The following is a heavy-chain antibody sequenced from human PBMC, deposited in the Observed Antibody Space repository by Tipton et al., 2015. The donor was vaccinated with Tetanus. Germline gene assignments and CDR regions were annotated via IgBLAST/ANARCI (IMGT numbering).Heavy chain of an antibody. CDR3: ARETSLTTSY. CDR1: GFTFANYA. CDR2: ISSSGGHT. V-gene: IGHV3-23*01. Sequence: SLRLSCAASGFTFANYAMSWVRQAPGTGLEWVSGISSSGGHTYYADSVKGRFTISRDDSKNTLFLKMNSLRAEDTAVYYCARETSLTTSYWGQGTLVTVSS. J-gene: IGHJ1*01. D-gene: IGHD4-17*01.